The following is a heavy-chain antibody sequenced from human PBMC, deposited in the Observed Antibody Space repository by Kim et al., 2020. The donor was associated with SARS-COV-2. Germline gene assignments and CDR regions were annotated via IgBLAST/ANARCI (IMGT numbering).Heavy chain of an antibody. J-gene: IGHJ6*02. CDR3: ARLPPDYGDSFILDV. V-gene: IGHV5-10-1*01. D-gene: IGHD4-17*01. CDR2: IDPSDSYT. CDR1: GYSFTSYW. Sequence: GESLKISCKGSGYSFTSYWISWVRQMPGKGLELMGRIDPSDSYTNYSPSFQGHVTISADKSISTAYLQWSSLKASDTAMYYCARLPPDYGDSFILDVWGQGTTVTVSS.